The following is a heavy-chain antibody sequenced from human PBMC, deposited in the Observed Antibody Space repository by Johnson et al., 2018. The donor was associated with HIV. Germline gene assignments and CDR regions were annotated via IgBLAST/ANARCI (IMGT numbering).Heavy chain of an antibody. Sequence: VQLVESGGGLVQPGGSLRLSCAASGFTFDDHGMSWVRQAPGKGLDWVSGINWNGGSTGYADSVKGRFTISRDNSKTTLDLQMNSLRPEDTAVYYCAKEQGGFHIWGQGTPVSVSS. CDR3: AKEQGGFHI. V-gene: IGHV3-20*04. CDR2: INWNGGST. CDR1: GFTFDDHG. J-gene: IGHJ3*02. D-gene: IGHD2-15*01.